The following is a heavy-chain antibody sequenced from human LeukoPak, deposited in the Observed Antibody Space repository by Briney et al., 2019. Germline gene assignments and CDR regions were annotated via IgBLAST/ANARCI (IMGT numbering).Heavy chain of an antibody. CDR2: IYYSGST. V-gene: IGHV4-39*01. Sequence: PSETLSLTCTVSGGSISSSSYYWGWIRQPPGKGPEWIGSIYYSGSTYYNPSLKSRVTISVDTSKNQFSLKLSSVTAADTAVYYCARHLYSSSMYGWFDPWGQGTLVTVSS. J-gene: IGHJ5*02. D-gene: IGHD6-13*01. CDR3: ARHLYSSSMYGWFDP. CDR1: GGSISSSSYY.